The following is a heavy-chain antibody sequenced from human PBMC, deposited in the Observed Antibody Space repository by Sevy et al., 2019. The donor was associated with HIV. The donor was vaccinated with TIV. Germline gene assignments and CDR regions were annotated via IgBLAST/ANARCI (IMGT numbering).Heavy chain of an antibody. J-gene: IGHJ4*01. CDR2: ISSSGSTI. Sequence: GGYLRLSCAASGFTFSDYYMSWIRQAPGKGLEWVSYISSSGSTIYYTDSVKGRFTISRDNAKNSLYLQMNSLRAEDTAVYYCARDDGKEGYDDSSGLFDYWGHGTLVTVSS. CDR3: ARDDGKEGYDDSSGLFDY. CDR1: GFTFSDYY. V-gene: IGHV3-11*01. D-gene: IGHD3-22*01.